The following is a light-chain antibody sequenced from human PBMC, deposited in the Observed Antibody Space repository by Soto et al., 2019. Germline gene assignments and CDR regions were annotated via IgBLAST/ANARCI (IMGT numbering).Light chain of an antibody. J-gene: IGLJ1*01. CDR2: ENN. V-gene: IGLV1-51*02. CDR1: SSNIGNNY. CDR3: GTWDSTYV. Sequence: QSVLTQPPSVSAAPGQKVTISCSGSSSNIGNNYVSWYQQLPGTAPKLLIYENNKRPSGIPDRFSGSKSGTSATLGITGLQTGDEADYYCGTWDSTYVFGTGTQLTVL.